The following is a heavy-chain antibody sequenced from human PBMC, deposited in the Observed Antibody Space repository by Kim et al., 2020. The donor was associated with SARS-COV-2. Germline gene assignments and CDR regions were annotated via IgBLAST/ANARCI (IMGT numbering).Heavy chain of an antibody. D-gene: IGHD3-10*01. CDR2: IYYSGST. J-gene: IGHJ2*01. Sequence: SETLSLTCTVSGGSISSSSYYWGWIRQPPGKGLEWIASIYYSGSTYYNPSLKSRVTISVDTSKNQFSVKLSPVTAADTAVYYCARNYGSRTGYFDVWGR. V-gene: IGHV4-39*07. CDR1: GGSISSSSYY. CDR3: ARNYGSRTGYFDV.